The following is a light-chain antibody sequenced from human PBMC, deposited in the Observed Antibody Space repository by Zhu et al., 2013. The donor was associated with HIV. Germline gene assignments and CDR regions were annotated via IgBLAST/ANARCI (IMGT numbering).Light chain of an antibody. V-gene: IGKV1-5*03. CDR1: QSISAW. CDR2: KAS. J-gene: IGKJ4*01. Sequence: DIQMTQSPPTLSASVGDRVSITCRASQSISAWLAWYQQKPGKAPSLLIYKASTLQSGVPSRFSGSGYGTEFTLTISSLQPDDFATYYCQQYSSYSVTFGGGTKVEIK. CDR3: QQYSSYSVT.